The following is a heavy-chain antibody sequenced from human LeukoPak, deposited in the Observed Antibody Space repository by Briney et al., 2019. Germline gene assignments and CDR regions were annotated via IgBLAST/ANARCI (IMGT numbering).Heavy chain of an antibody. CDR1: GGSISRSTNY. D-gene: IGHD4-23*01. J-gene: IGHJ4*02. CDR2: IYYSGST. CDR3: ARSSYSSNWSKDY. Sequence: PSETLSLTCTVSGGSISRSTNYWGWIHPPPGKGLEWIGSIYYSGSTYYNPSLKSRVTISVDASKNQFSLKVSSVTAADTAVYYCARSSYSSNWSKDYWGQGTLVTVSS. V-gene: IGHV4-39*01.